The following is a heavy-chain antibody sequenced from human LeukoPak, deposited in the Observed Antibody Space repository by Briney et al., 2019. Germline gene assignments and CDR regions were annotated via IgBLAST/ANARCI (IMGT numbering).Heavy chain of an antibody. V-gene: IGHV1-8*02. CDR1: GYTFTGYY. CDR3: ARGPWGSL. Sequence: SVKVSCKASGYTFTGYYMHWVRQAPGQGLEWMGRINPNSGNTGYAQKFQGRVTMTRNTSISTAYMELSSLRSEDTAVYYCARGPWGSLWGQGTLVTVSS. D-gene: IGHD3-16*01. J-gene: IGHJ4*02. CDR2: INPNSGNT.